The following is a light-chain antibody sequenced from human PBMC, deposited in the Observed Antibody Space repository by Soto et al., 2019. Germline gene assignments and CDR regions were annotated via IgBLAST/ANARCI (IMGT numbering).Light chain of an antibody. V-gene: IGKV1-5*03. Sequence: DIQMTQSPSTLSASVADRVTITCRAIQSIGEWLAWYQQKPGKAPTLLIQKASSLESGVPSRFSGSGSGTEFTLTISSLQPEDVATYFCQQVYGHPPAFGPGTRLEIK. CDR3: QQVYGHPPA. CDR2: KAS. CDR1: QSIGEW. J-gene: IGKJ5*01.